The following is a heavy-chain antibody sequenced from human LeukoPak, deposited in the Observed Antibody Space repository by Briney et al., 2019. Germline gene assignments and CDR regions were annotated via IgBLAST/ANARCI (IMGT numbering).Heavy chain of an antibody. D-gene: IGHD1-26*01. J-gene: IGHJ4*02. V-gene: IGHV3-7*03. CDR1: EFIFSNYW. CDR3: ARGTVGGSYFDY. Sequence: GGSLRLSCAASEFIFSNYWMSWVRQAPGKGLEWVANIKQDGSEKYSVDSVKGRFTISRDNAKNSLYLQMNSLRAEDTAVYYCARGTVGGSYFDYWGQGTLVTVSS. CDR2: IKQDGSEK.